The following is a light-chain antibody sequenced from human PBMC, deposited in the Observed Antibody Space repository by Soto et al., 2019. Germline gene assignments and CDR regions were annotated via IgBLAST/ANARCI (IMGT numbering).Light chain of an antibody. CDR1: ESVSNHY. Sequence: EIVLTQSPDTLSLSPGERATLSCRASESVSNHYLAWYQQKPGQAPRLLLYGASSRATGIPDRFSGSGSGTDFTLTISRLDPEDFAVYYCQQYGSSRTFGQGTKVEVK. CDR3: QQYGSSRT. CDR2: GAS. V-gene: IGKV3-20*01. J-gene: IGKJ1*01.